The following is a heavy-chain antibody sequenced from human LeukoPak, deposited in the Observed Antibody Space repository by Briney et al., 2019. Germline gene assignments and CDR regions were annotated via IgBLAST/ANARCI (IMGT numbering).Heavy chain of an antibody. CDR2: ISGSGGST. Sequence: PGGSLRLSCAASGFTLSSYAMSWVRQAPGKGLEWVSAISGSGGSTYYADSVKGRFTISRDNSKNTLYLQMNSLRAEDTAVYYCAKARGGYCSGGSCFNGMDVWGQGTTVTVSS. J-gene: IGHJ6*02. CDR3: AKARGGYCSGGSCFNGMDV. V-gene: IGHV3-23*01. CDR1: GFTLSSYA. D-gene: IGHD2-15*01.